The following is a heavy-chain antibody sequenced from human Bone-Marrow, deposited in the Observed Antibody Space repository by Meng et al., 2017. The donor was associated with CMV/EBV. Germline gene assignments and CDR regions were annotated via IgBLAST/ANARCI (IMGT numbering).Heavy chain of an antibody. CDR3: ARDPGSARGLDP. V-gene: IGHV1-18*01. J-gene: IGHJ5*02. Sequence: CKASGYTFNKFGISWVRQAPGQGPEWMGGISPYNGQTNYAQKFQGRVTMTTDTYTNTAYVELRSLRSDDTAMYYCARDPGSARGLDPWGQGTLVTVSS. D-gene: IGHD6-25*01. CDR1: GYTFNKFG. CDR2: ISPYNGQT.